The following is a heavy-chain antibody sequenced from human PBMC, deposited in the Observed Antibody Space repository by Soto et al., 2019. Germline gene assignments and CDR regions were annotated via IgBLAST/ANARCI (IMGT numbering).Heavy chain of an antibody. CDR2: IYYSGST. J-gene: IGHJ6*02. Sequence: SETLSLTCTVSGGSISSSSYYWGWIRQPPGKGLKWIGSIYYSGSTYYNPSLKSRVTISVDTSKNQFSLKLSSVTAADTAVYYCATSQDDFWSGYPTVGGMDVWGQGTTVTVSS. V-gene: IGHV4-39*01. CDR1: GGSISSSSYY. D-gene: IGHD3-3*01. CDR3: ATSQDDFWSGYPTVGGMDV.